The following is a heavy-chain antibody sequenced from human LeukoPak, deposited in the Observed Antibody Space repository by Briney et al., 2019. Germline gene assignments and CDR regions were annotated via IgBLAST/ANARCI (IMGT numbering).Heavy chain of an antibody. CDR3: ARDLEDGYNSYFDY. CDR1: GFTFSSYA. CDR2: ISYDGSNK. J-gene: IGHJ4*01. D-gene: IGHD5-24*01. V-gene: IGHV3-30-3*01. Sequence: PGGSLRLSCAASGFTFSSYAMHWVRQAPGKGLEWVAVISYDGSNKYYADSVKGRFTISRDNSKNTLYLQMNSLRAEDTAVYYCARDLEDGYNSYFDYRGQGALVTVSS.